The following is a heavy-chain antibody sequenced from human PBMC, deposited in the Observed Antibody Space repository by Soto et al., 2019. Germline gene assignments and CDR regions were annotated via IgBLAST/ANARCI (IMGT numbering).Heavy chain of an antibody. CDR2: IWYDGSNK. CDR1: GFTFSSYG. V-gene: IGHV3-33*01. D-gene: IGHD2-15*01. J-gene: IGHJ4*02. CDR3: ARDGASVVVVVAATFDY. Sequence: QVQLVESGGGVVQPGRSLRLSCAASGFTFSSYGMHWVRQAPGKGLEWVAVIWYDGSNKYYADSVKGRFTISRDNSKNTLYLQMNSLRAEDTAVYYCARDGASVVVVVAATFDYWGQGTLVTGSS.